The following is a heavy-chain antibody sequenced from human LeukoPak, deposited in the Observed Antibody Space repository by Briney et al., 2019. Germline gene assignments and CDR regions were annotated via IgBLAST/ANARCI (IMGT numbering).Heavy chain of an antibody. Sequence: GGSLRLSCAASGFTFRNFGMHWVRQAPGKGLEWVAVIWYDGSDKYHADSVKGRFTISRDNSKNTLYLQMNSLRAEDTAVYYCARDRGGVHYSDYWGQGTLVTVSS. CDR2: IWYDGSDK. CDR1: GFTFRNFG. D-gene: IGHD3-10*01. V-gene: IGHV3-33*01. CDR3: ARDRGGVHYSDY. J-gene: IGHJ4*02.